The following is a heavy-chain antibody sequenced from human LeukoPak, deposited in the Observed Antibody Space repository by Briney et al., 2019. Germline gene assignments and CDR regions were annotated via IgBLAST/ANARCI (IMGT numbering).Heavy chain of an antibody. CDR2: IYYSGST. CDR1: GDSISSDY. J-gene: IGHJ4*02. Sequence: PSETLSLTCTVSGDSISSDYWSWIRQPPGKGLEWIGYIYYSGSTNYNPSLKSRVTISVDTSKNQFSLNLSSVTAADTAVYYCAKFTTGLAYWGQGTLVTVSS. CDR3: AKFTTGLAY. V-gene: IGHV4-59*01. D-gene: IGHD3-22*01.